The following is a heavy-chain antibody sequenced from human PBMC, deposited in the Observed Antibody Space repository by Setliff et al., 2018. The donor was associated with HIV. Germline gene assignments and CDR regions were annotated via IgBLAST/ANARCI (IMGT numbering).Heavy chain of an antibody. CDR2: ISAYNGNT. Sequence: ASVKVSCKASGYTFSNYGISWVRQAPGQGLEWMGWISAYNGNTNYSQKFQGRVTITRDASASTAYMELSSLRSEDTAVYYCARSPGDYLFDYWGQGTLVTVSS. D-gene: IGHD4-17*01. V-gene: IGHV1-18*01. J-gene: IGHJ4*02. CDR1: GYTFSNYG. CDR3: ARSPGDYLFDY.